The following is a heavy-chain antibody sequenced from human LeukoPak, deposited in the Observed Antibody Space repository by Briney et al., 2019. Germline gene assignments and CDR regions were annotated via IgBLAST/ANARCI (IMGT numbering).Heavy chain of an antibody. V-gene: IGHV3-48*01. CDR2: ISSTSSTI. D-gene: IGHD3-10*01. CDR3: AAAGDY. Sequence: GGSLRLSCVASGLSFSTYSMNWVRQAPGKGLEWVSYISSTSSTIYYADSVKGRFTISRDNDKKSLYLQMNSLRAEDTAVYSCAAAGDYWGQGTLVTVSS. CDR1: GLSFSTYS. J-gene: IGHJ4*02.